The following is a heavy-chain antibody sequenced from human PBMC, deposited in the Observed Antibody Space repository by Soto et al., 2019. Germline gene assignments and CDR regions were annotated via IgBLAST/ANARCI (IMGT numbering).Heavy chain of an antibody. CDR3: ARSYYDFWSGYYIEDY. CDR2: ISAYNGNT. V-gene: IGHV1-18*01. CDR1: GYTFTLYG. Sequence: QVQLVQSGAEVKKPGASVKVSCKASGYTFTLYGISWVRQAPGQELEWMGWISAYNGNTNYAQKLQGRVTMTTDTSTRAAYRELRSLRSDDTAVYYCARSYYDFWSGYYIEDYWGQGTLVTVSS. J-gene: IGHJ4*02. D-gene: IGHD3-3*01.